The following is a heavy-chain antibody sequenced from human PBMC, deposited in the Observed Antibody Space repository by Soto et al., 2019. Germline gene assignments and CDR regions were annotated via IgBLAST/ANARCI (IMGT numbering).Heavy chain of an antibody. CDR3: ASLSLFDWLLPTIKGGDY. CDR2: ISYDGSNK. V-gene: IGHV3-30-3*01. Sequence: GGSLRLSCAASGFTFSSYAMHWVRQAPGKGLEWVAVISYDGSNKYYADSVKGRFTISRDNSKNTLYLQMNSLRAEDTAVYYCASLSLFDWLLPTIKGGDYWGQGTLVTVSS. CDR1: GFTFSSYA. J-gene: IGHJ4*02. D-gene: IGHD3-9*01.